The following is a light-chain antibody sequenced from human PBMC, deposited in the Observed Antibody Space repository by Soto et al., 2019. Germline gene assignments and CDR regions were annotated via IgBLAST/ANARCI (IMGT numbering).Light chain of an antibody. Sequence: SYELTQPPSVSVSPGQTASITCSGDRLGDKFTCWYQQRPGQSPVLVIYQNNKRPSGIPERFSGSNSWNTATLTISGTQAMDEADYFCQTWDSSTGGVFGTGTKLTVL. CDR1: RLGDKF. J-gene: IGLJ1*01. CDR2: QNN. CDR3: QTWDSSTGGV. V-gene: IGLV3-1*01.